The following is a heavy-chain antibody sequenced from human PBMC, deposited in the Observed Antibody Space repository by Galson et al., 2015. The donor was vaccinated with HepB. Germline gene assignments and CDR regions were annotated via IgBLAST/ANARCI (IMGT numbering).Heavy chain of an antibody. V-gene: IGHV3-66*03. Sequence: SLRLSCAASVFNISNNYMSWVRQAPGKGLEWVSVIYKNGTTNYADSVKGRFTISRDTSKNTQYLQMNNLRGEDTAVYYCARDQGDDYVNYYYYYGMDVWGQGTTVTVSS. CDR2: IYKNGTT. D-gene: IGHD4-17*01. CDR1: VFNISNNY. J-gene: IGHJ6*02. CDR3: ARDQGDDYVNYYYYYGMDV.